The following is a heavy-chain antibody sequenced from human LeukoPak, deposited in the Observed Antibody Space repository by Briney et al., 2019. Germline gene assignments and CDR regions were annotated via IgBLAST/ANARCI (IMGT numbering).Heavy chain of an antibody. CDR1: GFTFSTYS. D-gene: IGHD5-12*01. Sequence: GGSLRLSCAASGFTFSTYSMNWVRQAPGKGLEWVSYISSISSYIYYADSVKGRFTISRDNAKNSLYLQMNSLRAEDTAVYYCARDEIVATTKANYYYYMDVWGKGTTVTISS. CDR3: ARDEIVATTKANYYYYMDV. CDR2: ISSISSYI. J-gene: IGHJ6*03. V-gene: IGHV3-21*01.